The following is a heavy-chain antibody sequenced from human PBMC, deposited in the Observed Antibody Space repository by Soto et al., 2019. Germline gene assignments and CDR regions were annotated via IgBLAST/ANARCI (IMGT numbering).Heavy chain of an antibody. D-gene: IGHD1-1*01. CDR3: ARDPWYNWNDAGYGMDV. J-gene: IGHJ6*02. V-gene: IGHV1-46*01. Sequence: QVQLVQSGAEVKKPGASVKVSCKASGYTFTSYYMHWVRQAPGQGLEWMGIINPSGGSTSYAQKFQGRVTMTRDTSTSTVYMELSSLRSEDTAVYYCARDPWYNWNDAGYGMDVWGQGTTVTVSS. CDR1: GYTFTSYY. CDR2: INPSGGST.